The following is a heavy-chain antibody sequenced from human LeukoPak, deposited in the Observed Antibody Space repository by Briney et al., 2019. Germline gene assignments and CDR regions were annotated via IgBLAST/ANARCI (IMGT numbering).Heavy chain of an antibody. CDR2: IYPGDSDT. D-gene: IGHD2-2*01. Sequence: GEALKISCKGSGYSFTSYWIGWVRPMPGKGLEWMGVIYPGDSDTRYSPSFQGQVTISADKSISTAYLQWSSLKASDTAMYYCARQVTSRQVNWFDPWGQGTLVTVSS. CDR1: GYSFTSYW. V-gene: IGHV5-51*01. CDR3: ARQVTSRQVNWFDP. J-gene: IGHJ5*02.